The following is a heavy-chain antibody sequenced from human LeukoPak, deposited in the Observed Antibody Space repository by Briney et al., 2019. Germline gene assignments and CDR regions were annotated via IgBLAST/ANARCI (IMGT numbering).Heavy chain of an antibody. CDR1: GFRFSIYW. CDR2: INPDGTRT. V-gene: IGHV3-74*01. J-gene: IGHJ6*02. Sequence: PGGSLRLSCAASGFRFSIYWMQWVRQAPGKGLVWVSRINPDGTRTNYAGSVKGRFTISRDNAKNTLYLQMNGLRAEDTAVYYCARENFYGMDVWGHGTTVTISS. CDR3: ARENFYGMDV.